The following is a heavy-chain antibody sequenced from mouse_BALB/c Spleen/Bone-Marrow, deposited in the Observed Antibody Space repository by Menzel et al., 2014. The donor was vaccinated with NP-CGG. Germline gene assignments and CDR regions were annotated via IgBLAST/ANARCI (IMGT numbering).Heavy chain of an antibody. D-gene: IGHD2-3*01. CDR1: GFTFSSFG. V-gene: IGHV5-17*02. Sequence: EVQGVESGGGLVQPGGSRKLSCAAYGFTFSSFGMHWVRQAPEKGLEWVAYISTGSSTIYYADTVKGRFTISRDNPKNTLFLQMTSLRSEDTAMYYCARSDGAMDYWGQGTSVTVSS. J-gene: IGHJ4*01. CDR3: ARSDGAMDY. CDR2: ISTGSSTI.